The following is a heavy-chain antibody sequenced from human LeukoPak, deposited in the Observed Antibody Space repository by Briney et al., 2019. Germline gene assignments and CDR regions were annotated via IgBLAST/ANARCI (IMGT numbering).Heavy chain of an antibody. J-gene: IGHJ4*02. CDR3: ARGAATGDYFDY. V-gene: IGHV3-30*04. D-gene: IGHD2-15*01. Sequence: PGGSRRLSCAASGFTFSGFAMHWVRQAPGTGLEWVAVISFDGSNKYYADSVKGRFTISRDNSKNTLYLQMNSLRAEDTAVYYCARGAATGDYFDYWGQGTLVTVSS. CDR1: GFTFSGFA. CDR2: ISFDGSNK.